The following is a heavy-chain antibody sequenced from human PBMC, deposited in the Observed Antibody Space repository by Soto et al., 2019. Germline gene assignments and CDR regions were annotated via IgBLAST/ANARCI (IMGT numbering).Heavy chain of an antibody. CDR3: ARPSVAGAWGPFGY. CDR1: GGSISTYY. J-gene: IGHJ4*02. V-gene: IGHV4-59*08. Sequence: SETLSLTCTVSGGSISTYYWNWIRQPPGKGLEWIGHVYYSGTTNYNASLKSRVTISVDTYRNQFSLKLTSVTAADTAVYYCARPSVAGAWGPFGYWGQGTLVTVSS. CDR2: VYYSGTT. D-gene: IGHD6-19*01.